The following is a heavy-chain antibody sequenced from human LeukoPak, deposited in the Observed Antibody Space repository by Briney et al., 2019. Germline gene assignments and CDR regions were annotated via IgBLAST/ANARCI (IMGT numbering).Heavy chain of an antibody. CDR2: IIPILGIA. Sequence: SVKVSCRASGGTFSSYAISWVRQAPGQGLEWMGRIIPILGIANYAQKFQGRVTITADKSTSTAYMELSSLRSEDTAVYYCAGGMGKYYYDSSGYYGLWGQGTLVTVSS. D-gene: IGHD3-22*01. J-gene: IGHJ4*02. CDR1: GGTFSSYA. V-gene: IGHV1-69*04. CDR3: AGGMGKYYYDSSGYYGL.